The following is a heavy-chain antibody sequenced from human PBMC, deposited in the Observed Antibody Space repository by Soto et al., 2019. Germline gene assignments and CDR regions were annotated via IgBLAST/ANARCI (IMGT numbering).Heavy chain of an antibody. CDR2: IRAYNGYT. J-gene: IGHJ4*02. CDR3: VRASDGYRRGWYVGYFDY. D-gene: IGHD6-19*01. CDR1: GYSFTIYG. V-gene: IGHV1-18*01. Sequence: ASVKVSCKASGYSFTIYGITWVRQAPGQGLEWMGWIRAYNGYTNYAQKFQGRVTTSTDTSTGTAYMELRSLISDDTAVYYCVRASDGYRRGWYVGYFDYWGQGTLVTVSS.